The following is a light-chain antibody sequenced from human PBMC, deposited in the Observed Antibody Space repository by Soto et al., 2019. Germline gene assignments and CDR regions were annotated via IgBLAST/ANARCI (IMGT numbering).Light chain of an antibody. CDR2: SAS. Sequence: IRLTQSPSSLSASVGDRVTITCRASQGINTNLAWYQQKPGKAPKLLIYSASTLQSGVPSRFSGSGSGTDFTLTISSMQPEDFTTYYCQQLNGYPMFTFGPGTKVDIK. CDR1: QGINTN. J-gene: IGKJ3*01. CDR3: QQLNGYPMFT. V-gene: IGKV1-9*01.